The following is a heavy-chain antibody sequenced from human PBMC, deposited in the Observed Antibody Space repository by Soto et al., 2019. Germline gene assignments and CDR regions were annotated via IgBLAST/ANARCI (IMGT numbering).Heavy chain of an antibody. CDR3: CTDQGDSSSWYHFDY. CDR1: GFTLSNAW. D-gene: IGHD6-13*01. Sequence: EVQLVESGGGLVKPGGSLRLSCAASGFTLSNAWMHWVRQTPGKGLEWVGRIKSKTDGGTADYAAPVKGRFTISRYDSQNTLFLQMNSLNTEDTAVYYCCTDQGDSSSWYHFDYWGQGTSVTVSS. CDR2: IKSKTDGGTA. J-gene: IGHJ4*02. V-gene: IGHV3-15*07.